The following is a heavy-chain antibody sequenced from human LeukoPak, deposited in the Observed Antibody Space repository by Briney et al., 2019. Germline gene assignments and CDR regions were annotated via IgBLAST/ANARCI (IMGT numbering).Heavy chain of an antibody. V-gene: IGHV4-59*08. CDR1: GGSISSYQ. J-gene: IGHJ6*02. CDR2: ISYSGFT. Sequence: SSETLSLTCTVSGGSISSYQWSWIRQPPVKGLEWIGYISYSGFTNYNPSLKSRVTISVDTSKNQFSLKLSSVTAADTAVYYCARHLRSHYYGSTDYGMDVWGQGTTVTVSS. CDR3: ARHLRSHYYGSTDYGMDV. D-gene: IGHD3-10*01.